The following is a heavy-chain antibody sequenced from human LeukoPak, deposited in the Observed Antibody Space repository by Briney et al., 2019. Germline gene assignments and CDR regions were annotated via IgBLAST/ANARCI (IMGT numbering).Heavy chain of an antibody. CDR3: AKALGSYYFDY. CDR2: IGGGGENT. D-gene: IGHD3-10*01. J-gene: IGHJ4*02. Sequence: GGSLRLSCAASGFTFNSYALSWVRQAPGKGLEWVSTIGGGGENTYYADSVKGRFTISRDNSKNTLYLQMNSLRAEDTAVYYCAKALGSYYFDYWGQGTLVTVSS. CDR1: GFTFNSYA. V-gene: IGHV3-23*01.